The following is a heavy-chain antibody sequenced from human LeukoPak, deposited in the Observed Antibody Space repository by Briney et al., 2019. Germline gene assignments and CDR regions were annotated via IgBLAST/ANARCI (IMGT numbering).Heavy chain of an antibody. J-gene: IGHJ4*02. CDR1: GYALTELS. CDR2: VDPKDGET. CDR3: AGDVLVSGGSYYHGF. V-gene: IGHV1-24*01. D-gene: IGHD3-10*01. Sequence: ASVTVSCTVSGYALTELSIHWVRQAPGKGFEWMGGVDPKDGETIYAQNFQDRVTVTDDRYTDTSYMELSGLTSEDTALYYCAGDVLVSGGSYYHGFWGQGTLVTVSS.